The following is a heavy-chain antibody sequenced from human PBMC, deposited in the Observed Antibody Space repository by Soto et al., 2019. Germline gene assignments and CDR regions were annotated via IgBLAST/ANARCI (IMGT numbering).Heavy chain of an antibody. D-gene: IGHD3-10*01. CDR1: GFTFTSYW. CDR3: ARGAFGSYYVDY. Sequence: EVQVVESGGASVQPGGSLRLSCAASGFTFTSYWMHWVRQAPGKGLLWMSRIKGDETTSSYADSVKGRFTISRYNAKNTVYLQMNSLRAEDTAVYYCARGAFGSYYVDYWGQGTLVTVSS. V-gene: IGHV3-74*01. CDR2: IKGDETTS. J-gene: IGHJ4*02.